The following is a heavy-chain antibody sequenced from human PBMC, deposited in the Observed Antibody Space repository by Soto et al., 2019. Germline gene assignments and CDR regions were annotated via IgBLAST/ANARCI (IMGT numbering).Heavy chain of an antibody. V-gene: IGHV1-69*13. D-gene: IGHD3-3*01. CDR2: IIPIFGTA. CDR1: GGTFSSYA. Sequence: ASVKVSCKASGGTFSSYAISWVRQAPGQGLERMGGIIPIFGTANYAQKFQGRVTITADESTSTAYMELSSLRSEDTAVYYCARAEGGVVENHFDYWGQGTLVTVSS. J-gene: IGHJ4*02. CDR3: ARAEGGVVENHFDY.